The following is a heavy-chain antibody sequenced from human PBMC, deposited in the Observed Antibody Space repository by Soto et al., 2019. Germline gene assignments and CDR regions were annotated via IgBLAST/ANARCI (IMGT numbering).Heavy chain of an antibody. Sequence: GGSLRLACAASGFTFSSYSMNWVRQAPGKGLEWVSSISSSSSYIYYADSVKGRFTISRDNAKNSLYLQMNSLRAEDTAVYYCAREYCSGGSCYEGELDYWGQATLVTVSS. CDR1: GFTFSSYS. CDR3: AREYCSGGSCYEGELDY. V-gene: IGHV3-21*01. CDR2: ISSSSSYI. J-gene: IGHJ4*02. D-gene: IGHD2-15*01.